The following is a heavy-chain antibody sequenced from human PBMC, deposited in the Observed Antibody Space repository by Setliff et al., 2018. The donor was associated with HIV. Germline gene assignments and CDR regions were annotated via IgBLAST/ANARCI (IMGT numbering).Heavy chain of an antibody. CDR1: GGSIGTANW. CDR2: IYYSGNT. Sequence: SETLSLTCAVSGGSIGTANWWSWVRQPPGQGLEWIVEIYYSGNTNYNPSLKSRVTMSVDKPKNHLSLKLSSVTAADTALYYCAKGTPSCSFCFDNWGLGTLVTVSS. V-gene: IGHV4-4*02. J-gene: IGHJ4*02. CDR3: AKGTPSCSFCFDN. D-gene: IGHD2-15*01.